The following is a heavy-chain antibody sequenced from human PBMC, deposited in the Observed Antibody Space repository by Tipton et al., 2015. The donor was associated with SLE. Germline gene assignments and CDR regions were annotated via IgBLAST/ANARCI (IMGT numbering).Heavy chain of an antibody. Sequence: SLRLSCAASGFTFNTHAMSWVRQAPGKGLEWISIISGGGGITDYAAPVRGRFTISRDNAKNSLYLQMNSLRAEDTAVYYCARGQQQLVRLFDYWGQGTLITVSS. V-gene: IGHV3-23*01. CDR3: ARGQQQLVRLFDY. J-gene: IGHJ4*02. CDR1: GFTFNTHA. D-gene: IGHD6-13*01. CDR2: ISGGGGIT.